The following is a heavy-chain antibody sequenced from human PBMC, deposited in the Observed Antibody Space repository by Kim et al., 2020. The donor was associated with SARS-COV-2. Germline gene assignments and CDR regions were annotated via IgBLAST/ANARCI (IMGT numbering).Heavy chain of an antibody. J-gene: IGHJ4*02. CDR1: GFTVRSNF. CDR3: AREGEYCTGGGCYRILDS. D-gene: IGHD2-15*01. V-gene: IGHV3-53*01. CDR2: IYSGGST. Sequence: GGSLRLSCAASGFTVRSNFMSWVRQAPGKGLQWVSVIYSGGSTYYADSVKGRFTISRDISKNTLYLQMSSLRAEDTAVYYCAREGEYCTGGGCYRILDSWGQGTLVTVSS.